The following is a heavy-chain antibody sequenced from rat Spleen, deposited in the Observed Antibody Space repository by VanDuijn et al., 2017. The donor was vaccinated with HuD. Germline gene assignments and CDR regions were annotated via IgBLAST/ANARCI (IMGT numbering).Heavy chain of an antibody. Sequence: EVKLVESGGGLVQPGRSLKLSCAASGFNFNDYWMGWVRQAPGKGLEWIGESNKDSTTINYTPSLKDKFTISRDNVQNTLYLQMGKLGSEDTATYYCVRARDYVGCWGQGVMVTVSS. CDR3: VRARDYVGC. CDR2: SNKDSTTI. V-gene: IGHV4-2*01. CDR1: GFNFNDYW. J-gene: IGHJ2*01.